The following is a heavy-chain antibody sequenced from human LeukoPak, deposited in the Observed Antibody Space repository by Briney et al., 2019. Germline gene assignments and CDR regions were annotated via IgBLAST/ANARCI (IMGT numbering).Heavy chain of an antibody. J-gene: IGHJ4*02. CDR1: GFTVSSNY. V-gene: IGHV3-66*01. CDR2: IYSGGCT. Sequence: GGSLRLSCAASGFTVSSNYMSWVRQAPGKGLEWVSVIYSGGCTYYADSVKGRFTISRDNSKNTLYLQMNSLRAEDTAVYYCAREQCSGGSCYSDYWGQGTLVTVSS. CDR3: AREQCSGGSCYSDY. D-gene: IGHD2-15*01.